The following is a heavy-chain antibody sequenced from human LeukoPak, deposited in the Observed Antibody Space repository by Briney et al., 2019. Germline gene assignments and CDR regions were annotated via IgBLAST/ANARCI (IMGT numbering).Heavy chain of an antibody. D-gene: IGHD2-8*02. CDR2: IYYSGST. CDR1: GGSISSSSYY. J-gene: IGHJ5*02. CDR3: ATLLLGFDP. V-gene: IGHV4-39*01. Sequence: PSETLSLTCTVSGGSISSSSYYWGWIRQPPGTGLEWIGSIYYSGSTYYNPSLKSRVTISVDTSKNQFSLKLSSVTAADTAVYYCATLLLGFDPWGQGTLVTVSS.